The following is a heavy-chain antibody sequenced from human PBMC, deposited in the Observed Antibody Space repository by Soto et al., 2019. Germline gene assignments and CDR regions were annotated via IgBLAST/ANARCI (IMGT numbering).Heavy chain of an antibody. CDR1: GFTFSNYW. D-gene: IGHD6-19*01. Sequence: GGSLRLSCSASGFTFSNYWMHWVRQGPGKGLVWVARLNIDGSTRNYTDSVKGRFTISRDNAQNTLFLQMNSLSAEDTAVYYCAKGGRQWLVTSDFNYWGQGA. CDR2: LNIDGSTR. V-gene: IGHV3-74*01. CDR3: AKGGRQWLVTSDFNY. J-gene: IGHJ4*02.